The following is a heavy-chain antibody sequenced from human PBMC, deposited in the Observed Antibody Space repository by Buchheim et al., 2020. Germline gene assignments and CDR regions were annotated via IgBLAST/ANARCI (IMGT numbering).Heavy chain of an antibody. CDR2: IYYSGST. Sequence: QLQLQESGPGLVKPSETLSLTCTVSGGSISSSSYYWGWIRQPPGKGLEWIGSIYYSGSTYYNPSLKSRVTISLHTSKNQFSLKLSSVTAADTAVYYCARRSVGATTINAFDIWGQGT. D-gene: IGHD1-26*01. CDR1: GGSISSSSYY. J-gene: IGHJ3*02. V-gene: IGHV4-39*01. CDR3: ARRSVGATTINAFDI.